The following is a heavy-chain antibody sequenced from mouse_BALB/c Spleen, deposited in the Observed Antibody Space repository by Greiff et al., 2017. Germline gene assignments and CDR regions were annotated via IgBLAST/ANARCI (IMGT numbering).Heavy chain of an antibody. CDR2: IRNKANGYTT. D-gene: IGHD2-14*01. V-gene: IGHV7-3*02. CDR3: ARDRGYRYDYYAMDY. Sequence: EVQGVESGGGLVQPGGSLRLSCATSGFTFTDYYMSWVRQPPGKALEWLGFIRNKANGYTTEYSASVKGRFTISRDNSQSILYLQMNTLRAEDSATYYCARDRGYRYDYYAMDYWGQGTSVTVSS. CDR1: GFTFTDYY. J-gene: IGHJ4*01.